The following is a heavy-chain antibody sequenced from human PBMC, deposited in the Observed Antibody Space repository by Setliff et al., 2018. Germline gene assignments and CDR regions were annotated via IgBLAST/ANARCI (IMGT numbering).Heavy chain of an antibody. CDR3: AGRRWLQYYYYNGMNV. V-gene: IGHV4-38-2*01. CDR1: GYSISSGYY. CDR2: IYHSGST. Sequence: SETLSLTCAVSGYSISSGYYWGWIRQPPGKGLEWIGSIYHSGSTYYNPSLKSRVTISVDTSKNQFSLKLNSVTAADTAVYYCAGRRWLQYYYYNGMNVWGQGTTVTVSS. D-gene: IGHD5-12*01. J-gene: IGHJ6*02.